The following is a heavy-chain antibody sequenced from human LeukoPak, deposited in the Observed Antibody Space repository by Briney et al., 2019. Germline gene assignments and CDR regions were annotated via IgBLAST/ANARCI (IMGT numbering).Heavy chain of an antibody. CDR2: ISAYNGNT. CDR3: ARAVAEDY. V-gene: IGHV1-18*01. CDR1: GGTFSSFA. Sequence: ASVKVSCKASGGTFSSFAVSWVRQAPGQGLEWMGWISAYNGNTNYAQKLQGRVTMTTDTSTSTAYMELRSLRSDDTAVYYCARAVAEDYWGQGTLVTVSS. D-gene: IGHD6-19*01. J-gene: IGHJ4*02.